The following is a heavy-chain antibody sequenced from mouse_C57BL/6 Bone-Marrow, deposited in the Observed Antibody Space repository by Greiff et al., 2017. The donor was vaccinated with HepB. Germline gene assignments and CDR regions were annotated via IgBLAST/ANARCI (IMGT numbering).Heavy chain of an antibody. V-gene: IGHV1-64*01. J-gene: IGHJ4*01. CDR3: ARDGEGYAMDY. CDR2: IHPNSGST. Sequence: QVHLQQSGAELVKPGASVKLSCKASGYTFTSYWMHWVKQRPGQGLEWIGMIHPNSGSTNYNEKFKSKATLTVDKSSSTAYMQLSSLTSEDSAVYYCARDGEGYAMDYWGQGTSVTVSS. CDR1: GYTFTSYW.